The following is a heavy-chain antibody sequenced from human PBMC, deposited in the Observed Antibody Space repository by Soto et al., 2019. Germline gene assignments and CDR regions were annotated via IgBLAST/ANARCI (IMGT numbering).Heavy chain of an antibody. CDR2: IYYSGST. V-gene: IGHV4-39*02. D-gene: IGHD2-2*01. Sequence: QLQLQESGPGLVKPSETLSLTCTVSGGSISSSSYYWGWIRQPPGKGLECIGSIYYSGSTYYNPSRKSRVALSVDTSKNHLSLTLSSVTAADTAVYYCARPANCISTSCYQFAFDIWGQGTMVTVSS. J-gene: IGHJ3*02. CDR1: GGSISSSSYY. CDR3: ARPANCISTSCYQFAFDI.